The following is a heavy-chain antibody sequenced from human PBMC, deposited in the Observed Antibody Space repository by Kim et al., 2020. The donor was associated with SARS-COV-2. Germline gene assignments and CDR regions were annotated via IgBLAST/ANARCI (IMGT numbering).Heavy chain of an antibody. CDR1: GFTFSSYG. CDR3: ARDAVTGTWATCYFDY. Sequence: GGSLRLSCAASGFTFSSYGMHRVRQAPGKGLEWVAVIWYDGSNKYYADSVKGRFTISRDNSKNTLYLQMNSLSAEDTAVYYCARDAVTGTWATCYFDYWGQGTLLTVST. V-gene: IGHV3-33*08. D-gene: IGHD1-7*01. J-gene: IGHJ4*02. CDR2: IWYDGSNK.